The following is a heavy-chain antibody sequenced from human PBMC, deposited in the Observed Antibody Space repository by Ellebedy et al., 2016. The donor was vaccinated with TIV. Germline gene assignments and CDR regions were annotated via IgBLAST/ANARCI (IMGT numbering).Heavy chain of an antibody. CDR2: ISSSSSYI. CDR3: AKVSKLEDLMDV. CDR1: GFTFSSYS. J-gene: IGHJ6*02. V-gene: IGHV3-21*04. Sequence: GGSLRLSXAASGFTFSSYSMNWVRQAPGKGLEWVSSISSSSSYIYYADSVKGRFTISRDNAKNSLYLQMNSLRAEDTAVYYCAKVSKLEDLMDVWGQGTTVTVSS.